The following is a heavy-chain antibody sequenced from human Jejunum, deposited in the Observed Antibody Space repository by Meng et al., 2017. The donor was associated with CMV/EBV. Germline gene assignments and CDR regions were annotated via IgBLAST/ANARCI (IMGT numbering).Heavy chain of an antibody. D-gene: IGHD3-3*01. CDR3: ARTQGHSDSPRAYFDS. CDR1: FNTYA. Sequence: FNTYAMHWVRQAPGTGLEWVAVISYAGANVKYADSLEGRFTISRDNSKNTVYLQMDSLSVEDTAVYYCARTQGHSDSPRAYFDSWGQGTLVTVSS. J-gene: IGHJ4*02. V-gene: IGHV3-30-3*01. CDR2: ISYAGANV.